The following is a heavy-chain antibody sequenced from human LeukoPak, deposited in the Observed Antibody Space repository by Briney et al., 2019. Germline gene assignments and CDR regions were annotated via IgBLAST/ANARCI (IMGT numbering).Heavy chain of an antibody. J-gene: IGHJ4*02. V-gene: IGHV3-23*01. CDR1: GFTFSSYA. D-gene: IGHD2-8*01. CDR2: ISGSGDST. CDR3: AKSTYWTNPYYFDS. Sequence: GGSLRLSCAASGFTFSSYAMSWVRQPPGKGLEWVSTISGSGDSTYYADSVKGRFTISRDNSKNTLYLQMNSLRAEDTAVYYCAKSTYWTNPYYFDSWGQGTLVTVSS.